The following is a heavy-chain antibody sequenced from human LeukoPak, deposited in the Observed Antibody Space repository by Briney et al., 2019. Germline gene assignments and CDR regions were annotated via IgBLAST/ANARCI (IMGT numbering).Heavy chain of an antibody. Sequence: ASVKVSCKASGYTFTGYYMHWVRQAPGQGLEWMGWINPSSGGTNYAQKFQGRVTMTRDTSISTAYMELSRLRSDDTAVYYCARANAAAGVDYWGQGTLVTVSS. CDR1: GYTFTGYY. CDR3: ARANAAAGVDY. V-gene: IGHV1-2*02. CDR2: INPSSGGT. J-gene: IGHJ4*02. D-gene: IGHD6-13*01.